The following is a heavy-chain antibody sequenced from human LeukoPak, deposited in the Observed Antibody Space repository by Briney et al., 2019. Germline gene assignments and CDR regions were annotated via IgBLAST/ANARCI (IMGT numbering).Heavy chain of an antibody. D-gene: IGHD2-2*01. J-gene: IGHJ6*02. CDR2: IRSKAYGGTT. CDR3: TRDGRDIVVVPAAPYYYGMDV. V-gene: IGHV3-49*03. Sequence: GGSLRLSCAASGFSFSNAWMSWFRQAPGKGLEWVGFIRSKAYGGTTEYAASVKGRFTISRDDSKSIAYLQMNSLKTEDTAVYYCTRDGRDIVVVPAAPYYYGMDVWGQGTTVTVSS. CDR1: GFSFSNAW.